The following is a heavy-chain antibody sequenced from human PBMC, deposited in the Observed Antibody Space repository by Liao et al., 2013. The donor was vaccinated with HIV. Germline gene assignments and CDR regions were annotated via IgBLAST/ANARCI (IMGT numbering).Heavy chain of an antibody. CDR1: GGSFSGYY. CDR2: INHSGNT. CDR3: AVGSSWYNGWVY. D-gene: IGHD6-13*01. J-gene: IGHJ4*02. V-gene: IGHV4-34*01. Sequence: QVQPQQWGAGLLKPSETLSLTSAVYGGSFSGYYWSWIRQPPGKGLEWIGEINHSGNTNYNPSLKSRVTILVDTSKNQFSLKLSSVTAADTAVYYCAVGSSWYNGWVYWGQGTPVTVSP.